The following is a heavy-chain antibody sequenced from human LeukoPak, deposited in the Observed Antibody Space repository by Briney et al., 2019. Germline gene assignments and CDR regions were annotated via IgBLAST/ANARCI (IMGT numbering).Heavy chain of an antibody. CDR2: IYYRGNT. V-gene: IGHV4-39*01. Sequence: SETLSLTCTVSGGSISSGSYYWGWIRQPPGKGLERIGSIYYRGNTYYNPSLKSRVTLSVDTSKNQFSLNLNSVTAADTAVYYCARLGLGATTGTDYWGQGTLVTVSS. J-gene: IGHJ4*02. D-gene: IGHD1-1*01. CDR3: ARLGLGATTGTDY. CDR1: GGSISSGSYY.